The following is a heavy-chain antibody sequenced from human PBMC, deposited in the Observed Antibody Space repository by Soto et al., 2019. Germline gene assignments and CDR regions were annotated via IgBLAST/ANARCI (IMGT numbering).Heavy chain of an antibody. CDR3: ASLGYCSGGSCYGYY. D-gene: IGHD2-15*01. CDR2: INHSGST. Sequence: LSLTCAVYGGSFSGYYWSGIRQPPVNGLEWIGEINHSGSTNYNPSLKSRVTISVDTSKNQFSLKLSSVTAADTAVYYCASLGYCSGGSCYGYYWGQGTLVTVSS. CDR1: GGSFSGYY. J-gene: IGHJ4*02. V-gene: IGHV4-34*01.